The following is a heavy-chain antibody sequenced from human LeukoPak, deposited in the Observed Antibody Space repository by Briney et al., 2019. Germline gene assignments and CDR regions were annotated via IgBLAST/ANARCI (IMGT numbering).Heavy chain of an antibody. CDR1: GFTFSSYA. V-gene: IGHV3-23*01. CDR3: AKEGSSSWYSIDY. D-gene: IGHD6-13*01. CDR2: ISGSGGST. J-gene: IGHJ4*02. Sequence: PGGSLRLSCAASGFTFSSYAMSWVRQAPGKGLEWVSAISGSGGSTYYADSVKGRFTISRDNSKNTLFLQMNSLRAEDTALYYCAKEGSSSWYSIDYWGQGTLVTVSS.